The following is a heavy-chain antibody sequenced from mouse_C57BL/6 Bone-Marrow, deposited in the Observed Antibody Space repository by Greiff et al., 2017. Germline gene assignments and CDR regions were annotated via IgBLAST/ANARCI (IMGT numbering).Heavy chain of an antibody. Sequence: VQLQQSGAELVQPGASVKLSCKASGYTFTSYWMQWVKQRPGQGLEWIGEIDPSDSYTNYNQKFKGKATLTVDTSSSTAYMQLSSLTSEDSAVCYCASCGGYYLDYWGQGTTLTVSS. CDR3: ASCGGYYLDY. CDR1: GYTFTSYW. V-gene: IGHV1-50*01. J-gene: IGHJ2*01. CDR2: IDPSDSYT.